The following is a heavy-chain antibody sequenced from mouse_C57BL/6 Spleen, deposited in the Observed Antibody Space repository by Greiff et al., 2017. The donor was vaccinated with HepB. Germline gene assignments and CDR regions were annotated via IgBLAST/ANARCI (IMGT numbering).Heavy chain of an antibody. V-gene: IGHV1-7*01. J-gene: IGHJ4*01. CDR3: ATSYYAMDY. CDR1: GYTFTSYW. CDR2: INPSSGYT. D-gene: IGHD6-1*01. Sequence: QVHVKQSGAELAKPGASVKLSCKASGYTFTSYWMHWVKQRPGQGLEWIGYINPSSGYTKYNQKFKDKATLTADKSSSTAYMQLSSLTYEHSAVYYCATSYYAMDYWGQGTSVTVSS.